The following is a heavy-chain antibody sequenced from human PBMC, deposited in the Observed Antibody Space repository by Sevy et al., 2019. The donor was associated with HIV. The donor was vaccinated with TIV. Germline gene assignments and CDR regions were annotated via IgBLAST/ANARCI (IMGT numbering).Heavy chain of an antibody. J-gene: IGHJ3*02. D-gene: IGHD1-26*01. CDR1: GDSVSSNSAA. Sequence: SQTLSLTCAISGDSVSSNSAAWNWIRQSPSRGLEWLGRTYYRSKWYNDYAVSVESRITINPATSKNQFSLQLNSVTPEDTAVYYCARDIVGATTGSGAFDIWGQGTMVTVSS. CDR2: TYYRSKWYN. CDR3: ARDIVGATTGSGAFDI. V-gene: IGHV6-1*01.